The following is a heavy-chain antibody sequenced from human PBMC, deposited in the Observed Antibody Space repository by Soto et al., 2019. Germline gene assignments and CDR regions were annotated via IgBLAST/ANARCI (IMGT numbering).Heavy chain of an antibody. CDR2: ISGSGGST. J-gene: IGHJ4*02. CDR1: GFTFSSYA. CDR3: AKGMSPRAAAPHSFFDY. V-gene: IGHV3-23*01. D-gene: IGHD6-25*01. Sequence: EVQLLESGGGLVQPGGSLRLSCAASGFTFSSYAMSWVRQAPGKGLEWVSAISGSGGSTYYADSVKGRFTISRDNSKNTLYLQMNSLRAEDTAVYYCAKGMSPRAAAPHSFFDYWGQGTLVTVSS.